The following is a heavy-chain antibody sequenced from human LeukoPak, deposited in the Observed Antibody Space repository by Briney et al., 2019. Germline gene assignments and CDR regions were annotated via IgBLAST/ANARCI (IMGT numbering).Heavy chain of an antibody. CDR3: ARVPLGAMVRGTSYFDY. V-gene: IGHV3-7*01. J-gene: IGHJ4*02. Sequence: PGGSLRLSCAASGFTFSSYWMSWVRQAPGKGLEWVANIKQDGSEKYYVDSVKGRFTISRDNAKNSLYLQMNSLRAEDTAVYYCARVPLGAMVRGTSYFDYWGQGTLVTVSS. CDR1: GFTFSSYW. CDR2: IKQDGSEK. D-gene: IGHD3-10*01.